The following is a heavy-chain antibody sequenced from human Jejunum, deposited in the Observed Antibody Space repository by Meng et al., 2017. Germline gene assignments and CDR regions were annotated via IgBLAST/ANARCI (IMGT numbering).Heavy chain of an antibody. D-gene: IGHD5-12*01. CDR1: GFTFSDYY. CDR2: IGRSGNTI. Sequence: GGSLRLSCAASGFTFSDYYMSWIRQAPGKGLEWVSYIGRSGNTIYYADSVKGRFTISRGNAKNSLYLQMNSLRAEDTAVYYCARDLWGYDFFDYWGQGTLVTVSS. J-gene: IGHJ4*02. CDR3: ARDLWGYDFFDY. V-gene: IGHV3-11*04.